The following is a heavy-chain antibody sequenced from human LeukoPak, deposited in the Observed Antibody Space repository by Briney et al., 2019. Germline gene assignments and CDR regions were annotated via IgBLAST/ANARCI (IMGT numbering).Heavy chain of an antibody. CDR3: ARGIDAYKVAY. D-gene: IGHD5-24*01. CDR1: DGSINGYY. Sequence: SETLSLTCSVSDGSINGYYWNWIRQPPGGGLEWIGCIHPSGSAHYNPSLKTRVTISLDTSSNRFFLNINSVAAADTALYYCARGIDAYKVAYWGQGTLVTVSS. V-gene: IGHV4-4*07. CDR2: IHPSGSA. J-gene: IGHJ4*02.